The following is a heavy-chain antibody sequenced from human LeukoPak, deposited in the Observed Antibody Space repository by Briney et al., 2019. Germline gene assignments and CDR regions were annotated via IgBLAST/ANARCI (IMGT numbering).Heavy chain of an antibody. V-gene: IGHV3-7*03. CDR1: GFTFSSYW. CDR3: AKEEYSSSSGFDY. CDR2: IKQDGSEK. J-gene: IGHJ4*02. D-gene: IGHD6-6*01. Sequence: PGGSLRLSCAASGFTFSSYWMSWVRQAPGKGLEWVANIKQDGSEKYYVDSVRGRFTISRDNAKNSLYLQMNSLRAEDMALYYCAKEEYSSSSGFDYWGQGTLVTVSS.